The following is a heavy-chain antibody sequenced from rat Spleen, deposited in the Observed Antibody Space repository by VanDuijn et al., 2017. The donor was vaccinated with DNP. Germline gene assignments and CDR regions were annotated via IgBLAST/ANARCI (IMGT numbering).Heavy chain of an antibody. CDR1: GFTFNTYY. CDR2: IRTGGEDT. D-gene: IGHD5-1*01. J-gene: IGHJ1*01. V-gene: IGHV5-25*01. CDR3: ARGSGTYYWYFDF. Sequence: EVQLVESGGGLVQPGRSMSLSCTASGFTFNTYYMAWVRQAPTKGLEWVASIRTGGEDTYYRDSVKGRFIISRDNARNTLYLQMNSLRSEDTATYFCARGSGTYYWYFDFWGPGTMVTVSS.